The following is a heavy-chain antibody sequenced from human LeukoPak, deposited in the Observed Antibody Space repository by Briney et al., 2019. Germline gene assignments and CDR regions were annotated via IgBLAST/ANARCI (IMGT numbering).Heavy chain of an antibody. CDR3: ARFSSIAAAFDY. CDR2: IYTSGTT. D-gene: IGHD6-13*01. V-gene: IGHV4-4*07. Sequence: PSETLSLTCTVSGGSISSYYWSWIRQPAGKGLEWIGRIYTSGTTHYNPSLKSRVTMSVDTSKNQFSLNLSSVTAADTAVYYCARFSSIAAAFDYWGLGTLVTVSS. J-gene: IGHJ4*02. CDR1: GGSISSYY.